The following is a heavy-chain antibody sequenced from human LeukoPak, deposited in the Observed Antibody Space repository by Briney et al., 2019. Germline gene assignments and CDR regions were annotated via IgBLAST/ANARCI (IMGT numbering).Heavy chain of an antibody. Sequence: SETLSLTCTVSGGSISSSSYYWGWIRQPPGKGLEWIGSIYYSGSTYYNPSLKSRVTISVDTSKNQFSLKLSSVTAADTAVYYCARHHFDDYSFDYWGQGTLVTVSS. V-gene: IGHV4-39*01. CDR1: GGSISSSSYY. D-gene: IGHD4-11*01. CDR3: ARHHFDDYSFDY. CDR2: IYYSGST. J-gene: IGHJ4*02.